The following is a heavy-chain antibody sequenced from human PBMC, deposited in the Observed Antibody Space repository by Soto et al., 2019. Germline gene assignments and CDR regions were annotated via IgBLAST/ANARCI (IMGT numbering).Heavy chain of an antibody. D-gene: IGHD2-8*01. V-gene: IGHV3-66*01. J-gene: IGHJ6*04. CDR1: GFTVSNNY. CDR3: ARDPGVNWA. CDR2: MYSGGGT. Sequence: EVQLVESGGGLVQPGGSLRLSCVASGFTVSNNYMTWVRQAPGKGLEWVSNMYSGGGTYSTDSVKGRFTISRDSSTNTLYLQMDNVRAEDAAVYYCARDPGVNWAWGKGTTVTVSS.